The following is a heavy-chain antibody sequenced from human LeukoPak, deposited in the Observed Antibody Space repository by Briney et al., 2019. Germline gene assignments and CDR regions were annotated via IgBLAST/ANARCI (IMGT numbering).Heavy chain of an antibody. D-gene: IGHD6-13*01. CDR1: GGSISSGGYY. CDR3: AREPLAAAGTPACWYFDL. J-gene: IGHJ2*01. V-gene: IGHV4-31*03. CDR2: IYYSGST. Sequence: PSETLSLTCTVSGGSISSGGYYWSWIRQHPGKGLEWIGYIYYSGSTYYNPSLKSRVTISVDTSKNQFSLKLSSVTAADTAVYYCAREPLAAAGTPACWYFDLWGRGTLVTVSS.